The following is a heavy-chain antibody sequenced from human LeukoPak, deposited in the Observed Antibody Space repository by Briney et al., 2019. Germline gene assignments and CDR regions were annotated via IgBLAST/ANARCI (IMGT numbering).Heavy chain of an antibody. V-gene: IGHV3-23*01. CDR1: GFTFSSYA. CDR2: ISGSGGST. D-gene: IGHD2-8*01. J-gene: IGHJ5*02. Sequence: GSLRLSCAASGFTFSSYAMSWVRQAPGKGLEWVSAISGSGGSTYYADSVKGRFTISRDNSKNTLYLQMNSLRAEDTAVYYCAKDGATAGYCTNGVCPPRYWFDPWGQGTLVTVSS. CDR3: AKDGATAGYCTNGVCPPRYWFDP.